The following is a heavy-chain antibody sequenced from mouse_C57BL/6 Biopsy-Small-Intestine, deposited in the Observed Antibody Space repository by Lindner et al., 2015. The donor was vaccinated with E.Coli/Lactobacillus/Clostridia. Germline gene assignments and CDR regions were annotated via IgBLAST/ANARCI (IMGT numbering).Heavy chain of an antibody. V-gene: IGHV14-4*01. D-gene: IGHD2-5*01. J-gene: IGHJ4*01. Sequence: VQLQESGAELVRPGASVKLSCTASGFNIKDDYMHWVKKRPEQGLEWIGWIDPENGDTGCASKFQGKATITTDTSSNTAYLQLCSLTSEDTAVYYCTTGSNYPFYAMDYWGQGTSVTVSS. CDR1: GFNIKDDY. CDR2: IDPENGDT. CDR3: TTGSNYPFYAMDY.